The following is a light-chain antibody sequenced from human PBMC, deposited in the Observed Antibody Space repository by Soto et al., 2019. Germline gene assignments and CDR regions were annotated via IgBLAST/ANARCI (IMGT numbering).Light chain of an antibody. V-gene: IGLV2-14*01. Sequence: QSALTQPASVSGSLGQSITISCTGTSSDVGGYNYVSWYQHHPGQAPKLMIYEVSNRPSGVSNRFSGSKSGNTASLVITGLQAEDEADYYCQSYDRTLTGVVFGGGTQLTVL. CDR2: EVS. J-gene: IGLJ2*01. CDR1: SSDVGGYNY. CDR3: QSYDRTLTGVV.